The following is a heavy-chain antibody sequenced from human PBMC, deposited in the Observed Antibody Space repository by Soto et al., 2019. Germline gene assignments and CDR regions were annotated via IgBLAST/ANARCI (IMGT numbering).Heavy chain of an antibody. V-gene: IGHV4-39*01. Sequence: PSETRSLTCTVSGGSFSSTNYYWGWIRQPPGKGLEWIGSIYYSGTTFYNPSLKSRVTISVDTSKNQFSLKLNSVTAADTAVYYCGRIVVVAGSLRLYPGFIDYWGQGTLVTVSS. CDR2: IYYSGTT. CDR1: GGSFSSTNYY. J-gene: IGHJ4*02. D-gene: IGHD2-15*01. CDR3: GRIVVVAGSLRLYPGFIDY.